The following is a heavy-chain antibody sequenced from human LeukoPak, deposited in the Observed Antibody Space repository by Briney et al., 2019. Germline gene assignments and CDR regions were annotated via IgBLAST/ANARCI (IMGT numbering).Heavy chain of an antibody. CDR1: GYTFTCYA. J-gene: IGHJ4*02. V-gene: IGHV7-4-1*02. D-gene: IGHD5-12*01. Sequence: ASVKVSCKASGYTFTCYAINWVRQAPGQGLEWMGWINTNTGNPTYAQGFTGRFVFSLDTSVSTAYLQISSLKAEDTAVYYCARGSVGAPIPKDYWGQGTLVTVSS. CDR3: ARGSVGAPIPKDY. CDR2: INTNTGNP.